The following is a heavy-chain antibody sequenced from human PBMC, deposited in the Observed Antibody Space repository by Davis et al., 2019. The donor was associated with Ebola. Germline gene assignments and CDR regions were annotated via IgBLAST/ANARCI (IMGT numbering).Heavy chain of an antibody. CDR1: GFTFSSYG. D-gene: IGHD3-3*01. CDR3: AKGSVTIFGVAPDYYGMDV. V-gene: IGHV3-30*02. Sequence: GGSLRLSCAASGFTFSSYGVHWVRQAPGKGLEWVAVIWYDGSNKYYADSVKGRFTISRDNSKNTLYLQMNSLRAEDTAVYYCAKGSVTIFGVAPDYYGMDVWGKGTTVTVSS. CDR2: IWYDGSNK. J-gene: IGHJ6*04.